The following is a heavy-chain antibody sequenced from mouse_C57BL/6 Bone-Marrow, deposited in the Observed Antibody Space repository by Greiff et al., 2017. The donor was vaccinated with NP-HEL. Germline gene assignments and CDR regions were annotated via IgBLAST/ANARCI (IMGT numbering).Heavy chain of an antibody. V-gene: IGHV2-5*01. CDR2: IWRGGST. J-gene: IGHJ1*03. D-gene: IGHD4-1*01. Sequence: QVQLQQSGPGLVQPSQSLSITCTVSGFSLTSYGVHWVRQSPGTGLEWLGVIWRGGSTDYNAAFMSRLSITKDNSKSQVFFKMNSLQADDTAIYYCAKRGSNWDWYFDVWGTGTTVTVSS. CDR3: AKRGSNWDWYFDV. CDR1: GFSLTSYG.